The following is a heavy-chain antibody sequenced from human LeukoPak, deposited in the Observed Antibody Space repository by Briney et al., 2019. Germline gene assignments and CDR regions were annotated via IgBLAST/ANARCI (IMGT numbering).Heavy chain of an antibody. Sequence: SETLSLTCAVSGGSISSSNWWSWVRQPPGKGLEWIGEIYHSGSPNYKPSLKSRVTISVDKSKNQFSLNLSSVTAADTAVYYCARKYGAAAFFDYWGQGTLVTVSS. J-gene: IGHJ4*02. CDR3: ARKYGAAAFFDY. D-gene: IGHD6-13*01. CDR1: GGSISSSNW. V-gene: IGHV4-4*02. CDR2: IYHSGSP.